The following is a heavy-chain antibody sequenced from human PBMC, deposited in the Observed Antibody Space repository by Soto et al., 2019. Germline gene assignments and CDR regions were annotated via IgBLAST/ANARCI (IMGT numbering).Heavy chain of an antibody. CDR1: GGTCSSYA. Sequence: QVQLVQSGAEVRQPASSVKVSCKTSGGTCSSYAISWVRQAPGHGLEWMGGIVPIVDTSTYAQKFQGRVTITADESTSTAYMELSSLRSDDTAIYYCVRVVAIPGYPDNWGQGTLVTVSS. CDR2: IVPIVDTS. V-gene: IGHV1-69*12. CDR3: VRVVAIPGYPDN. D-gene: IGHD5-12*01. J-gene: IGHJ4*02.